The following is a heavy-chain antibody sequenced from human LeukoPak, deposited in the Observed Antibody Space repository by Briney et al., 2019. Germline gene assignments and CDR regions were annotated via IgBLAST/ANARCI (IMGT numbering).Heavy chain of an antibody. V-gene: IGHV3-53*05. CDR1: GFTVSSNY. CDR3: AKGAAVAEDYYYYGMDV. CDR2: IYSGGST. D-gene: IGHD6-19*01. J-gene: IGHJ6*02. Sequence: GGSLRLSCAASGFTVSSNYMSWVRQAPGKGLEWVSVIYSGGSTYYADSVKGRFTISRDNAKNSLYLQMNSLRAEDTALYYCAKGAAVAEDYYYYGMDVWGQGTTVTVSS.